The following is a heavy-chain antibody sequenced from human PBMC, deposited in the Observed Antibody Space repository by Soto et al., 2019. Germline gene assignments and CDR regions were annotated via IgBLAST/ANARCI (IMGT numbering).Heavy chain of an antibody. CDR1: GYTFTGYY. CDR2: INPNSGGT. J-gene: IGHJ4*02. Sequence: ASVKVSCKASGYTFTGYYMHSVRQAPGQGPEWMGWINPNSGGTNYAQKSQGRVTMTRDTSISTAYMELSRLRSDDTAVYYCARDLRFRSNTWYSGYWGQGTLVTVSS. CDR3: ARDLRFRSNTWYSGY. V-gene: IGHV1-2*02. D-gene: IGHD6-13*01.